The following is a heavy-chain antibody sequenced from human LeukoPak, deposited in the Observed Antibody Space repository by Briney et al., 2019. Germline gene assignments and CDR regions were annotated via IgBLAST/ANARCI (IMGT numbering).Heavy chain of an antibody. Sequence: SETLSLTCTVSGGSIRSSYYYWGWIRQPPGKGLEWIGSIYDSGSTYYNPSLKSRVTISVDTSKNQFSLKLNSVTAADTAVYYCARDTSRYFDWLLVDPRMGYAFDIWGQGTMVTVSS. J-gene: IGHJ3*02. CDR3: ARDTSRYFDWLLVDPRMGYAFDI. CDR1: GGSIRSSYYY. CDR2: IYDSGST. V-gene: IGHV4-39*02. D-gene: IGHD3-9*01.